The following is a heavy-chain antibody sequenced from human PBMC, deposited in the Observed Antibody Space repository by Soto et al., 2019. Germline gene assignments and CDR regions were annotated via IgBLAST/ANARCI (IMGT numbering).Heavy chain of an antibody. CDR1: GFTFSSYG. Sequence: QVQLVESGGGVVQLGTSLRLSCAASGFTFSSYGMHWVRQAPGKGLEWVAVISYDGNNKYYADSVKGRFTISRDNSKNTLYLQMNSLRAEDTAVYYWGRRYSSGNWFDPWGQGTLVTVSS. D-gene: IGHD6-19*01. CDR3: GRRYSSGNWFDP. J-gene: IGHJ5*02. V-gene: IGHV3-30*03. CDR2: ISYDGNNK.